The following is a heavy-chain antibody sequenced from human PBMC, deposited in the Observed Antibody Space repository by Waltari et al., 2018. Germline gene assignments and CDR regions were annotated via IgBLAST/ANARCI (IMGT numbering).Heavy chain of an antibody. CDR1: GFTFSSYA. Sequence: QVQLVESGGGVVQPGRSLRLSCAASGFTFSSYAMHWVRQAPGKGLEWVAVISYDGSNKYYADSVKGRFTISRDKSKNTLYLQMNSLRAEDTAVYYCARDKDGGFRYYYYMDVWGKGTTVTISS. D-gene: IGHD4-17*01. CDR3: ARDKDGGFRYYYYMDV. V-gene: IGHV3-30-3*01. CDR2: ISYDGSNK. J-gene: IGHJ6*03.